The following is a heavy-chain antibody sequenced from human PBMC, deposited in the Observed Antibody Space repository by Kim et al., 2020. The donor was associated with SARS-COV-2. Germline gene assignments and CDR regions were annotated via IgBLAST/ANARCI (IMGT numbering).Heavy chain of an antibody. CDR1: GFTFSDFY. J-gene: IGHJ6*02. CDR2: ISGSSGYT. Sequence: GGSLRLSCTASGFTFSDFYMSWVRQAPGKGLEWISYISGSSGYTNYAASVKGRFTISRDNARNSVYLQMNSLRVEDTAVYYCARDLSDYDYYGLDVWGQGTTVTVYS. V-gene: IGHV3-11*05. CDR3: ARDLSDYDYYGLDV.